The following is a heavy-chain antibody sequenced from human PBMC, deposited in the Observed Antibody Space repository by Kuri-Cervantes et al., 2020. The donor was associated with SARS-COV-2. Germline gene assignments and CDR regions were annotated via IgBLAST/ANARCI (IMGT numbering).Heavy chain of an antibody. J-gene: IGHJ4*02. CDR2: IKSKTDGGTT. Sequence: GGSLRLSCAASGFTFSSYSMNWVRRAPGKGLEWVGRIKSKTDGGTTDYAAPVKGRFTISRDDSKNTLYLQMNSLKTEDTAVYYCTTDGDYDFWSGYYDDYWGQGTPVTVSS. V-gene: IGHV3-15*07. CDR3: TTDGDYDFWSGYYDDY. CDR1: GFTFSSYS. D-gene: IGHD3-3*01.